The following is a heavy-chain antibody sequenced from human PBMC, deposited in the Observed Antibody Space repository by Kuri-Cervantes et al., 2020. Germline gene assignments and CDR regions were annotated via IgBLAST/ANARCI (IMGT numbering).Heavy chain of an antibody. D-gene: IGHD1-1*01. J-gene: IGHJ4*02. CDR1: GFTFSSNA. CDR2: ISDSGDRT. Sequence: GESLKISCAASGFTFSSNAMTWVRQAPGKGLEWVSSISDSGDRTYYADSMKGRFTISRDNSKNTLYLQMNSLRAEDTAVYYCARVRGGTYFDLWGQGTLVTVSS. CDR3: ARVRGGTYFDL. V-gene: IGHV3-23*01.